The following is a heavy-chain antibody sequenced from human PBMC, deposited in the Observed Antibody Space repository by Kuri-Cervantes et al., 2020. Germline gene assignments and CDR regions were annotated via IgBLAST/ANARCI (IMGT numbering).Heavy chain of an antibody. CDR3: ARALADYGDYPGSY. CDR2: ISAYDGDT. J-gene: IGHJ4*02. CDR1: GYTFTNYG. V-gene: IGHV1-18*01. Sequence: ASVKVSCKASGYTFTNYGISWVRQVPGQGLEWMGWISAYDGDTNFAQKLQGRVTMTTDTSTRTAYMELRSLRSDDTAVYYCARALADYGDYPGSYWGQGTLVTVSS. D-gene: IGHD4-17*01.